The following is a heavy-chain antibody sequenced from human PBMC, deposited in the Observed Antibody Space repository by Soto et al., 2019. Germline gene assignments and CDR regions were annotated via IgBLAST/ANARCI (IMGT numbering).Heavy chain of an antibody. CDR3: ARVIAVSGSYDDYYYYGMDV. V-gene: IGHV4-30-4*01. J-gene: IGHJ6*02. D-gene: IGHD1-26*01. CDR1: GGSISSGDYY. CDR2: IHYSGSP. Sequence: QVQLQESGPGLVKPSQTLSLTCTVSGGSISSGDYYWSWIRQPPGKGLEWIGSIHYSGSPYYNPSLKSRVTISVDTSKIQFSVKLSSVTAADTAVYYCARVIAVSGSYDDYYYYGMDVWGQGTTVTVSS.